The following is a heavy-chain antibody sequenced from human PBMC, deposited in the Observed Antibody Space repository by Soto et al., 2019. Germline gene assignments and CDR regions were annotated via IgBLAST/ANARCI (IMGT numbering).Heavy chain of an antibody. J-gene: IGHJ1*01. V-gene: IGHV3-23*01. CDR1: GFTFSSYA. Sequence: EVHLLESGGGLVQPGGSLKISCAVSGFTFSSYAMSWVRQAPGKGVEWVSGISGTGRVTNYAESVKGRFTISRDNPKNTLSLEMKSLRAEDTAVYYCAKDVHYDIVTGIEYFDHWGQGTLVTVSS. D-gene: IGHD3-9*01. CDR3: AKDVHYDIVTGIEYFDH. CDR2: ISGTGRVT.